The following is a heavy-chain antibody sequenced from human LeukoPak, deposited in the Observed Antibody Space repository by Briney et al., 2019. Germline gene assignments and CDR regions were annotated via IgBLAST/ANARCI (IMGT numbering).Heavy chain of an antibody. CDR2: ISGSGGST. CDR3: AKDSGYFYFDY. CDR1: GFTVSSNY. J-gene: IGHJ4*02. D-gene: IGHD3-22*01. Sequence: GGSLRLSCAASGFTVSSNYMSWVRQAPGKGLEWVSAISGSGGSTYYADSVKGRFTISRDNSKNTLYLQMNSLRAEDTAVYYCAKDSGYFYFDYWGQGTLVTVSS. V-gene: IGHV3-23*01.